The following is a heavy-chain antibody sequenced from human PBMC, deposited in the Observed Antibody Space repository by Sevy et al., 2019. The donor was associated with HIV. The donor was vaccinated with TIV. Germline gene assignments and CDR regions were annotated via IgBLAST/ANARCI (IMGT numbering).Heavy chain of an antibody. CDR3: VRATDPRYCSGTSCYTGALDL. CDR1: GFIFSNYN. V-gene: IGHV3-21*01. D-gene: IGHD2-2*02. Sequence: GGSLRLSCAASGFIFSNYNMNWVRQAPGKGLEWVASISSGSSLTYYADSVKGRFAVSRDNSKNSLSLQMNTVRAADTAVYYCVRATDPRYCSGTSCYTGALDLWGQRALVTVSS. CDR2: ISSGSSLT. J-gene: IGHJ4*02.